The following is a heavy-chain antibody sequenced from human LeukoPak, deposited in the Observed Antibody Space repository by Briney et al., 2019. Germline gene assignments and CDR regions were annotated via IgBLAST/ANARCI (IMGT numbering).Heavy chain of an antibody. CDR3: ARQAISGYDPPPFDS. V-gene: IGHV4-39*01. CDR2: LYYSGST. J-gene: IGHJ4*02. CDR1: GGSISSSTYY. Sequence: SETLSLIXTVSGGSISSSTYYWGWIRQPPGKGLEWIGNLYYSGSTYYNPSLKSRVTISVDTSKNQFSLKLSSVTAADTAVYYCARQAISGYDPPPFDSWGQGTLVTVSS. D-gene: IGHD5-12*01.